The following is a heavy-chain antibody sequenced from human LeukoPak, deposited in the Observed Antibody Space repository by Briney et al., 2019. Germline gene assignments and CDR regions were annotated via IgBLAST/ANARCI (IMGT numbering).Heavy chain of an antibody. CDR1: GFTFDDYA. D-gene: IGHD6-13*01. J-gene: IGHJ4*02. CDR2: ISWNSGSI. Sequence: GRSLRLSCAASGFTFDDYAMHWVRQAPGKGLEWVSGISWNSGSIGYADSVKGRFTISRDSAKNSLYLQMNSLGAEDTALYYCAKDMISSSWYYFDYWGQGTLVTVSS. V-gene: IGHV3-9*01. CDR3: AKDMISSSWYYFDY.